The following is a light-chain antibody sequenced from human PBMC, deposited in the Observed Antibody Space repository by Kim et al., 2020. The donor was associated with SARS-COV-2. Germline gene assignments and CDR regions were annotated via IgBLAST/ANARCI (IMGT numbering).Light chain of an antibody. CDR3: SSYTSSTLVV. CDR2: DVS. CDR1: SSDVSGYKY. Sequence: GESLTISCAGTSSDVSGYKYVSWYQQHPGKAPKLIIYDVSDRPSGVSNRFSGSKSGNTASLTISGLEAEDEADYYCSSYTSSTLVVFGAGTQLTVL. J-gene: IGLJ3*02. V-gene: IGLV2-14*04.